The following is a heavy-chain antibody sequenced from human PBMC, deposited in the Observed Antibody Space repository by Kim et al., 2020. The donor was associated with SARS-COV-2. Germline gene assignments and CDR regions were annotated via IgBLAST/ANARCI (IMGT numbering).Heavy chain of an antibody. V-gene: IGHV3-74*01. J-gene: IGHJ4*02. D-gene: IGHD3-22*01. Sequence: GGSLRLSCAASGFTFSSYWMHWVRQAPGKGLVWVSRINSDGSSTSYADSVKGRFTISRDNAKNTLYLQMNSLRAEDTAVYYCARGGLRDYYDSSGYYRYFDYWGQGTLVTVSS. CDR2: INSDGSST. CDR3: ARGGLRDYYDSSGYYRYFDY. CDR1: GFTFSSYW.